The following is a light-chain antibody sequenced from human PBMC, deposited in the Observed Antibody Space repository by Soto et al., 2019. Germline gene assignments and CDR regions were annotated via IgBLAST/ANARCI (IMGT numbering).Light chain of an antibody. J-gene: IGKJ1*01. CDR1: QSIDKW. CDR3: QQFRMFSWT. Sequence: DIQMTQSPSTLSASVGDRVTITCRASQSIDKWLAWYQQKPGKAPKLLIYKSSILQTGVPSRFSGSGSGTEFTLTINSLQPDDVGYYFCQQFRMFSWTFGQGTKVEIK. V-gene: IGKV1-5*03. CDR2: KSS.